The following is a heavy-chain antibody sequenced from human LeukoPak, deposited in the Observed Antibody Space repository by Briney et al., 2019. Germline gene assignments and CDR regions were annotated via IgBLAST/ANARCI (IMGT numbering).Heavy chain of an antibody. D-gene: IGHD3-3*01. V-gene: IGHV4-34*01. Sequence: SETLSLTCAVYGGSFSGYYWSWIRQPPGKGLEWIGEINHSGSTNYNPSLKSRVTISVDTSKNQFSLKLSSVTAADTAVYYCARGLYDFWSGTLFDYWGQGTLVTVPS. CDR3: ARGLYDFWSGTLFDY. CDR2: INHSGST. J-gene: IGHJ4*02. CDR1: GGSFSGYY.